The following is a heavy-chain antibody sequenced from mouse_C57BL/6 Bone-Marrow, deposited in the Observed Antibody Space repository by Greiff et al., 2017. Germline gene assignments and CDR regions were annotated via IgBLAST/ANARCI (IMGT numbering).Heavy chain of an antibody. J-gene: IGHJ2*01. CDR1: GFTFTDYY. Sequence: EVKLVESGGGLVQPGGSLRLSCATSGFTFTDYYMSWVRQPPGKALEWLGFIRNKANGYTTEYSASGKGRFTISRDNSQSILYLQMNTLRAEDSATYYCARDVDYWGQGTTLTVSS. CDR3: ARDVDY. V-gene: IGHV7-3*02. CDR2: IRNKANGYTT.